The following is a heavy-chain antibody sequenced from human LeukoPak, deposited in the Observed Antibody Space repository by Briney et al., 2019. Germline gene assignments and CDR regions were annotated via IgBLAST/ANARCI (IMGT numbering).Heavy chain of an antibody. Sequence: SETLSLTCAVYGGSFSGYYWGWIRQPPGKGLEWIGEINHSGSTNYNQSLKSRVTISVDTSKNQFSLKLSSVTAEGTAVYYCARATYLWRPKNNNWFDPWGQGTLVTVSS. V-gene: IGHV4-34*01. CDR3: ARATYLWRPKNNNWFDP. J-gene: IGHJ5*02. D-gene: IGHD3-10*01. CDR2: INHSGST. CDR1: GGSFSGYY.